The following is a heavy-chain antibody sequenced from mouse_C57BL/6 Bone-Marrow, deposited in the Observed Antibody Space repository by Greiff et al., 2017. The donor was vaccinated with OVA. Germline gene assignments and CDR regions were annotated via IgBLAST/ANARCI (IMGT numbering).Heavy chain of an antibody. J-gene: IGHJ3*01. Sequence: EVQLQQSGPGMVKPSQSLSLTCTVTGYSITSGYDWHWIRHFPGNKLEWMGYISYSGSTNYNPSLKSRISITHDTSKNHFFLKLNSVTTEDTATYYCARVYDWFAYWGQGTLVTVSA. D-gene: IGHD2-12*01. CDR3: ARVYDWFAY. CDR2: ISYSGST. V-gene: IGHV3-1*01. CDR1: GYSITSGYD.